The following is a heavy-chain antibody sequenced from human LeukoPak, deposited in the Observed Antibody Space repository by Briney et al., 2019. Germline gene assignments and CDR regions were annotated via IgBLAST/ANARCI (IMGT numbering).Heavy chain of an antibody. D-gene: IGHD5-18*01. CDR1: GYTFTSYG. J-gene: IGHJ6*02. Sequence: ASVKVSCKASGYTFTSYGISWVRQAPGRGLEWMGWISAYNGNTNYAQKLQGRVTMTTDTSTSTAYMELRSLRSDDTAVYYCASYDPSRYSYGYGSYYYGMDVWGQGTTVTVSS. CDR3: ASYDPSRYSYGYGSYYYGMDV. V-gene: IGHV1-18*01. CDR2: ISAYNGNT.